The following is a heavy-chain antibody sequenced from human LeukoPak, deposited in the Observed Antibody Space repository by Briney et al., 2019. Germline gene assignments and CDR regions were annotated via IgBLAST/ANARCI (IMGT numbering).Heavy chain of an antibody. Sequence: NPSETLSLTCTVSGGSISSSSYYWSWIRQPPGKGLEWIGYIYYSGSTNYNPSLKSRVTISVDTSKNQFSLKLSSVTAADTAVYYCARRGLGNWFDPWGQGTMVTVSS. V-gene: IGHV4-61*05. J-gene: IGHJ5*02. D-gene: IGHD6-19*01. CDR2: IYYSGST. CDR3: ARRGLGNWFDP. CDR1: GGSISSSSYY.